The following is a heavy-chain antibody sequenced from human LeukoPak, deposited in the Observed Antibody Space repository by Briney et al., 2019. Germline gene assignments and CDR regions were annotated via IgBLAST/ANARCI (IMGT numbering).Heavy chain of an antibody. CDR2: IYYSGST. CDR1: GGSISSYY. CDR3: ARSGYDYRNWFDP. Sequence: SETLSLTCTVSGGSISSYYWSWIRQPSGKGLEWIGYIYYSGSTNCNPSLKSRVTISVDTSKNQFSLKLSSVTAADTAVYYCARSGYDYRNWFDPWGQGTLVTVSS. V-gene: IGHV4-59*01. D-gene: IGHD5-12*01. J-gene: IGHJ5*02.